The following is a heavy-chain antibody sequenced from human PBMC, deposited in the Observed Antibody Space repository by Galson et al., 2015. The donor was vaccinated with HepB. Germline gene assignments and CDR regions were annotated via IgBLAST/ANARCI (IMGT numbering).Heavy chain of an antibody. Sequence: VKVSCKASGYTFTNYGISWVRQAPGQGLEWLGWVSAYNLNTKYAQNLQGRVTMTTDTSTSTAYMELRSLRSDDTAVYYCARDRYDFWSGYYLDVWGQGTMVTVSS. J-gene: IGHJ3*01. V-gene: IGHV1-18*01. D-gene: IGHD3-3*01. CDR3: ARDRYDFWSGYYLDV. CDR1: GYTFTNYG. CDR2: VSAYNLNT.